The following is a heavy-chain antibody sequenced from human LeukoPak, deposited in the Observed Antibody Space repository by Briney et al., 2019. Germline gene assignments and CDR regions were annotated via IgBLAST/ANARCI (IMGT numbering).Heavy chain of an antibody. J-gene: IGHJ5*02. V-gene: IGHV4-4*09. D-gene: IGHD1-7*01. CDR2: IYTSGST. Sequence: SETLSLTCTVSGGSISSYYWSWIRQPPGKGLEWIGYIYTSGSTNYNPSHKSRVTISVDTSKNQFSLKLSSVTAADTAVYYCARQLELRSGWFDPWGQGTLVTVSS. CDR1: GGSISSYY. CDR3: ARQLELRSGWFDP.